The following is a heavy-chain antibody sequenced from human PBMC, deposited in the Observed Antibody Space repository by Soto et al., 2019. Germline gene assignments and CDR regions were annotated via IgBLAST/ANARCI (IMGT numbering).Heavy chain of an antibody. CDR2: IYHSGST. CDR1: GGSISSGGYS. V-gene: IGHV4-30-2*01. J-gene: IGHJ4*02. D-gene: IGHD5-18*01. CDR3: ARVDTAMGYYFDY. Sequence: PSETLSLTCAVSGGSISSGGYSWSWIRQPPGKGLEWIAYIYHSGSTYYNPSLKSRVTMPVDRSRNQFSLKLSSVTAADTAVYYCARVDTAMGYYFDYWGQGTLVTVPS.